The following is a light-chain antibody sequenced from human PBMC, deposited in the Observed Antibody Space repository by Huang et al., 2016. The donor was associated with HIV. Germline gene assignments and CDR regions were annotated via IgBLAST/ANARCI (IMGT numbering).Light chain of an antibody. J-gene: IGKJ1*01. CDR3: QQYNNWPPWT. Sequence: EIVMTQSPATLSVSPGESATLSCKASQSVSSNLAWYQQKPGQAPRRRIYGASTRATGIPARFSGSGSGTEFTLTISSLQSEDFAVYYCQQYNNWPPWTFGQGTKVEIK. V-gene: IGKV3-15*01. CDR2: GAS. CDR1: QSVSSN.